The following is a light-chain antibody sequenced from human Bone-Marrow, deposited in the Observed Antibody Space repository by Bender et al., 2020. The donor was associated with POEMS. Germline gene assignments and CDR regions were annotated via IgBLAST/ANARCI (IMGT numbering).Light chain of an antibody. CDR3: SSYSSSSPPVL. V-gene: IGLV2-14*01. Sequence: QSALTQPASVSGSPGQSITISCTGTSSDVGAYNFVSWYQQHPGKIPKLMIYEVSSRPSGVPDRFSGSKSGNTAALTISGLQAEDEADYYCSSYSSSSPPVLFGGGTKLTVL. CDR1: SSDVGAYNF. J-gene: IGLJ2*01. CDR2: EVS.